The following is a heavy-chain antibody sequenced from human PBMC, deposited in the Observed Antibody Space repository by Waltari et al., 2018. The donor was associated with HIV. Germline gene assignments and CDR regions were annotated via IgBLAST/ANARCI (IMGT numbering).Heavy chain of an antibody. CDR2: IKEDGSKK. CDR1: GFPISSYS. J-gene: IGHJ4*02. V-gene: IGHV3-7*01. CDR3: GCGGLRDY. Sequence: EVQLVDSGGGLVQPGGSLRISCAASGFPISSYSVSWVRQAPGKGLEWVARIKEDGSKKDYVDYVKGRCTISRGNARNSLSLQMNNLGRGDTAVYDCGCGGLRDYWGQGTLVTVSS. D-gene: IGHD3-16*01.